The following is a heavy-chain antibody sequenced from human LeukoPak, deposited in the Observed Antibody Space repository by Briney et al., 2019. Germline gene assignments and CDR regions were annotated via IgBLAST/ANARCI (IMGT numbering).Heavy chain of an antibody. D-gene: IGHD1-1*01. CDR3: TWNDVGYFDY. CDR2: ISGSGGST. V-gene: IGHV3-23*01. CDR1: GFTFSSYA. Sequence: GGSLRLSCAASGFTFSSYAMSWVRQAPGKGLDWVSAISGSGGSTYYADSVKGRFTISRDNSKNTLYLQMNSLRAEDTAVYYCTWNDVGYFDYWGQGTPVTVSS. J-gene: IGHJ4*02.